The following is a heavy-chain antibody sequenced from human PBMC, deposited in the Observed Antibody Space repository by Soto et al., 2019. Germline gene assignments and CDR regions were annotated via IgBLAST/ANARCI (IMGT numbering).Heavy chain of an antibody. CDR2: MNPNSGNT. CDR1: GYTFTSYD. Sequence: ASVKVSCKASGYTFTSYDINWVRQATGQGLEWMGWMNPNSGNTGYAQKFQGRVTMTRNTSISTAYMELSSLRSEDTAVYYCAAHSGWYGPFDIWGQGTMVTVSS. D-gene: IGHD6-19*01. J-gene: IGHJ3*02. V-gene: IGHV1-8*01. CDR3: AAHSGWYGPFDI.